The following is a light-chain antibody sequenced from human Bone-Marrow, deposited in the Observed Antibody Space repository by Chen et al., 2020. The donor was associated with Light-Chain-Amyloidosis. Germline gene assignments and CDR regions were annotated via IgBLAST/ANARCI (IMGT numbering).Light chain of an antibody. J-gene: IGLJ2*01. CDR2: SDT. CDR1: DLQTQS. CDR3: QSADSSGTYEVI. Sequence: SYELTPPPSVSVSPGHPSRITCPGYDLQTQSAYWYQQKPGQAPVLVIHSDTERPSGISERFSGSSSGTTAALTISGVQAEDEADYHCQSADSSGTYEVIFGGGTKLTVL. V-gene: IGLV3-25*03.